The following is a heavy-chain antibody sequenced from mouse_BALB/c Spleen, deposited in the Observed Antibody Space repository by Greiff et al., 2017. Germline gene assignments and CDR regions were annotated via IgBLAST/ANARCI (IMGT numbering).Heavy chain of an antibody. CDR3: ARCRLLGMDY. Sequence: EVKLQESGAELVKPGASVKLSCTASGFNIKDTYMHWVKQRPEQGLEWIGRIDPANGNTKYDPKFQGKATITADTSSNTAYLQLSSLTSEDTAVYYCARCRLLGMDYWGQGTSVTVSS. V-gene: IGHV14-3*02. J-gene: IGHJ4*01. D-gene: IGHD2-3*01. CDR2: IDPANGNT. CDR1: GFNIKDTY.